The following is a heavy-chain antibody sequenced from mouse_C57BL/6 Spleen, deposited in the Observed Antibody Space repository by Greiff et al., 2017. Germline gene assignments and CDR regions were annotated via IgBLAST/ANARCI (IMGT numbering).Heavy chain of an antibody. CDR3: TTGVKGWFAY. V-gene: IGHV14-4*01. D-gene: IGHD1-3*01. Sequence: VQLQQSGAELVRPGASVTLSCTASGFNIKDDYMHWVKQRPEQGLEWIGWIDPENGDTEYASKFQGKATITADTSSNTAYLQLSSLTSEDTAVYYCTTGVKGWFAYWGQGTLVTVSA. CDR1: GFNIKDDY. CDR2: IDPENGDT. J-gene: IGHJ3*01.